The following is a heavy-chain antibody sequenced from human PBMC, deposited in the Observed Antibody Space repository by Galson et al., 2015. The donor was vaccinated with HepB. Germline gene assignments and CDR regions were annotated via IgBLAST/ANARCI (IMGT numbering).Heavy chain of an antibody. CDR2: FDPEDGET. D-gene: IGHD3-10*01. CDR1: GYTLTELS. Sequence: SVKVSCKVSGYTLTELSMHWVRQAPGKGLEWMGGFDPEDGETIYAQKFQGRVTMTEDTSTDTAYMELSSLRSEDTAVYYCATDPLRSHRNPGPGGGMDVWGQGTTVTVSS. V-gene: IGHV1-24*01. CDR3: ATDPLRSHRNPGPGGGMDV. J-gene: IGHJ6*02.